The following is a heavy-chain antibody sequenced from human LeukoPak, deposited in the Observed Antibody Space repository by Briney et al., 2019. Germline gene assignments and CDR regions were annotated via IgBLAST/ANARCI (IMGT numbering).Heavy chain of an antibody. D-gene: IGHD2-2*01. V-gene: IGHV1-8*01. Sequence: ASVKVSCKASGYTFTSYDINWVRQATGQGLEWMGWMNPNSGNTGYAQKFQGRVTMTTDTSTSTAYMELRSLRSDDTAVYYCAREGIVVVPAARVYYYYGMDVWGQGTTVTVSS. J-gene: IGHJ6*02. CDR2: MNPNSGNT. CDR1: GYTFTSYD. CDR3: AREGIVVVPAARVYYYYGMDV.